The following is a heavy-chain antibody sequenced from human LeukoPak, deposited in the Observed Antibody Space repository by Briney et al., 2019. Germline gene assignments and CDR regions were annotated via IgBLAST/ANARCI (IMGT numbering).Heavy chain of an antibody. J-gene: IGHJ5*02. CDR1: GYTFTNSG. Sequence: GASVKVSCKAPGYTFTNSGLSWVRQAPGQGLQWLGLISAYSGNTNYARKFQDRVTMTTDTSTSTAYMELRSLGFADTAIYYCASHFYYYNSGSHYAFDPWGQGTLVTVSS. CDR2: ISAYSGNT. D-gene: IGHD3-10*01. CDR3: ASHFYYYNSGSHYAFDP. V-gene: IGHV1-18*01.